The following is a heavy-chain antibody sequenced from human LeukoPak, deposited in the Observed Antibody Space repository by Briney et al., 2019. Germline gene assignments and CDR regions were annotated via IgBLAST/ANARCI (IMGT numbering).Heavy chain of an antibody. J-gene: IGHJ4*02. CDR3: ARDPTPGMYYFDY. CDR1: GDSINTGGYY. V-gene: IGHV4-31*01. CDR2: IYYTGST. Sequence: SETLSLTCTVSGDSINTGGYYWNWIRQHPGKGLGWIGYIYYTGSTYYNPSHKSLPAISLDSSKNRFSLRLSSVTAADTAVYYCARDPTPGMYYFDYWGQGNLVTVSS.